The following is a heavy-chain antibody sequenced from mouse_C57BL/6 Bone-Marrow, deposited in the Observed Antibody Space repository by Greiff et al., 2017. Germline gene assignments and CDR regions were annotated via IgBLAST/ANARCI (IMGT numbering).Heavy chain of an antibody. D-gene: IGHD1-1*02. Sequence: EVKLLESGGGLVKPGGSLKLSCAASGFTFSSYAMSWVRQTPEKRLEWVATISDGGSYTYYPDNVKGRFTISRDNAKNNLYLQMSHLKSEDTAMYYGARDGGYLYYFDYWGQGTTLTVSS. J-gene: IGHJ2*01. CDR3: ARDGGYLYYFDY. CDR1: GFTFSSYA. CDR2: ISDGGSYT. V-gene: IGHV5-4*01.